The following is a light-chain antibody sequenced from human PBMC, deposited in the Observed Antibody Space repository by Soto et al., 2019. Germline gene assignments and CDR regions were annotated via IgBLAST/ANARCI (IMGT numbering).Light chain of an antibody. CDR3: QKYNSAPLT. Sequence: DIQMTQSPSSLSASVGDRVTITCRASQAIRNDLAWYQQKPGRAPKRLIYGSSSLQSGVPSRFSGRGSGTEFTLTISSLQPEDVAAYYCQKYNSAPLTFGGGTKVDIK. J-gene: IGKJ4*01. V-gene: IGKV1-17*01. CDR2: GSS. CDR1: QAIRND.